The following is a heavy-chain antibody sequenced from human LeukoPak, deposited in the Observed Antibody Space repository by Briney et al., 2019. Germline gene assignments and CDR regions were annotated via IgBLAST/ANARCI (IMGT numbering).Heavy chain of an antibody. CDR1: GYTFTSYY. D-gene: IGHD3-10*01. J-gene: IGHJ4*02. V-gene: IGHV1-46*01. CDR2: INPIGGST. CDR3: ARAPGGSGSYYIGY. Sequence: GASVKVSCKASGYTFTSYYIHWVRQAPGQGLEWMGLINPIGGSTIYAQKFQGRVTMTRDMSTSTVYMELSSLRSEDTAMYYCARAPGGSGSYYIGYWGQGTLVTVSS.